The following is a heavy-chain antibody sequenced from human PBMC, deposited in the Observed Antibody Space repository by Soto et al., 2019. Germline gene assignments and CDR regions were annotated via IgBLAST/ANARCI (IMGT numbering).Heavy chain of an antibody. D-gene: IGHD3-10*01. V-gene: IGHV4-59*01. J-gene: IGHJ5*02. CDR3: ARDWDSSGLFDP. CDR2: ISYSGST. CDR1: GASITTYY. Sequence: SETLSLTCSVSGASITTYYWSWIRQPPGKGLEWIGSISYSGSTKYNPSLESRVMISLDTSKDQFSLRLTSVTAADTALYYCARDWDSSGLFDPWGQGALVTVS.